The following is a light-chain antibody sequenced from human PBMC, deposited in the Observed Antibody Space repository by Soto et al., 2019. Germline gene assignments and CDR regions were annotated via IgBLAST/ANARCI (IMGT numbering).Light chain of an antibody. V-gene: IGLV1-51*01. CDR1: NNNIGNNY. CDR3: GTWDSSLSAWV. CDR2: DNK. Sequence: QSVLTQPPSVSAAPGQRVTISCSGTNNNIGNNYVSWYRQLPGTAPKLLIYDNKKRPSGIPDRFSGSQSGPSATLGISGLQTGDEADYYCGTWDSSLSAWVFGGGTQLTVL. J-gene: IGLJ3*02.